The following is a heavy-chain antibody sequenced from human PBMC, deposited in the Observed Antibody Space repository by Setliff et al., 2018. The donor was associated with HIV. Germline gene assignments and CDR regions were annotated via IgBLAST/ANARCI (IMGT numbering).Heavy chain of an antibody. J-gene: IGHJ4*02. CDR1: GLSISSNY. Sequence: PGGSLRLSCAASGLSISSNYMSWVRQAPGKGLEWVSIIYSGGDAYYSDSLKGRFTISRDNSRNTLYLQMSSLRADDTAVYYCARVVVVIGSQDYFDYWGQGMLVTVSS. CDR2: IYSGGDA. CDR3: ARVVVVIGSQDYFDY. D-gene: IGHD2-21*01. V-gene: IGHV3-66*02.